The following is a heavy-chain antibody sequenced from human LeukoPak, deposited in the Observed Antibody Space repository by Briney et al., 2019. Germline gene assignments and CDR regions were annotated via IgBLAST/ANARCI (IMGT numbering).Heavy chain of an antibody. CDR1: GYSIRSGYF. D-gene: IGHD3-10*01. CDR2: IYHSGNT. Sequence: SETLSLTCTVSGYSIRSGYFWGWIRQPPGKGLEWIGNIYHSGNTYYNPSLKSRVTISVDTPKNQFSLKVNSVTAADTAVYYCARVLMVRGVIENWFDPWGQGTLVTVSS. CDR3: ARVLMVRGVIENWFDP. V-gene: IGHV4-38-2*02. J-gene: IGHJ5*02.